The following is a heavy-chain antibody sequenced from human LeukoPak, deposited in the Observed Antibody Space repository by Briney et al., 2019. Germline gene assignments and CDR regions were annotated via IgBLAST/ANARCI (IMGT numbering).Heavy chain of an antibody. J-gene: IGHJ3*02. Sequence: ASVKVSCKASGYTFTVYYMHWVRQAPGQGPECMGWINPNSGGTNYAQKFQGRITMTRDTSISTAYMELSRLTSDDTAIYFCARELGRNAFDIWGQGTMVTVSP. D-gene: IGHD7-27*01. CDR2: INPNSGGT. CDR1: GYTFTVYY. V-gene: IGHV1-2*02. CDR3: ARELGRNAFDI.